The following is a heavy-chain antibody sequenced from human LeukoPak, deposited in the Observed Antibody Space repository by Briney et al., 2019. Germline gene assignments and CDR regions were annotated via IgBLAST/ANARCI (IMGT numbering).Heavy chain of an antibody. CDR1: GFTFSSYG. CDR3: AKDAVIAATPWEYYFDY. D-gene: IGHD2-15*01. V-gene: IGHV3-30*02. J-gene: IGHJ4*02. CDR2: IRYDGSNK. Sequence: GGSLRLSCAASGFTFSSYGMHWVRQAPGKALEWVAFIRYDGSNKKYADSVKGRFTISRDHSKSTLYLQMNSLRAEDTAVYYCAKDAVIAATPWEYYFDYWGQGNLVTVSS.